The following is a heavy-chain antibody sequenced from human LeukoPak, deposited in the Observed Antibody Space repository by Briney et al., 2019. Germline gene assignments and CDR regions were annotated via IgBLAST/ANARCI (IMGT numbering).Heavy chain of an antibody. CDR3: ARGLYTMIRGVIIY. J-gene: IGHJ4*02. CDR1: GYTFTGYY. Sequence: AASVKVSCKASGYTFTGYYMHWVRQAPGQGVEWMGWINPKSGGTNYPQKFQGRVTMTRDTSMSTAYMELSRLRSDDTAVYYCARGLYTMIRGVIIYWGQGTLVTVSS. CDR2: INPKSGGT. D-gene: IGHD3-10*01. V-gene: IGHV1-2*02.